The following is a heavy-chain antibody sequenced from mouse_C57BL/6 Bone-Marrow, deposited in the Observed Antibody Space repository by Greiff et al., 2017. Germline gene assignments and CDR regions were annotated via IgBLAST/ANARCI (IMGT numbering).Heavy chain of an antibody. CDR1: GFTFSSYG. J-gene: IGHJ1*03. Sequence: EVQRVESGGDLVKPGGSLKLSCAASGFTFSSYGMSWVRQTPDKRLEWVATISSGGSYTYYPDSVKGRFPISRDNAKNTLYLQMSSLKSEDTAMYYCARDDYDGYFEVWGTGTTVTVSS. D-gene: IGHD2-4*01. CDR3: ARDDYDGYFEV. V-gene: IGHV5-6*01. CDR2: ISSGGSYT.